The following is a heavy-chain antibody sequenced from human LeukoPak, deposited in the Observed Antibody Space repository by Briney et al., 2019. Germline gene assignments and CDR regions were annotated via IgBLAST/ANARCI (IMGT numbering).Heavy chain of an antibody. CDR3: AYRYGSGSLSYYYYGMDV. V-gene: IGHV1-69*06. J-gene: IGHJ6*04. Sequence: SVKVSCKASGGTFSSYAISWVRQAPGQGLEWMGGIIPIFGTANYAQKFQGRVTITADKSTSKAYMELSRLRSEDTAVYYCAYRYGSGSLSYYYYGMDVWGKGTTVTVSS. D-gene: IGHD3-10*01. CDR2: IIPIFGTA. CDR1: GGTFSSYA.